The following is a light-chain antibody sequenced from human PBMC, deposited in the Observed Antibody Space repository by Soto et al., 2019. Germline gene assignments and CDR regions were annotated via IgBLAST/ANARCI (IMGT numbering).Light chain of an antibody. CDR1: QSVASN. V-gene: IGKV3-15*01. CDR2: GTS. Sequence: EIVMTQSPASLSVSPWEIVTLSCRASQSVASNLAWYQQKPGQAPRLLIYGTSTRATGVPARFSGSGSGTDFTLTISRLETEDFAVYYCQQYGSSRTFGGGTKVDIK. J-gene: IGKJ4*01. CDR3: QQYGSSRT.